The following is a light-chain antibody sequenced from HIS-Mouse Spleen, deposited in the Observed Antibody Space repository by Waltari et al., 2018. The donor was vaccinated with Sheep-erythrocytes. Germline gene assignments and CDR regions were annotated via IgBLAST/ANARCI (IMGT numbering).Light chain of an antibody. V-gene: IGKV1-5*03. J-gene: IGKJ2*01. CDR1: QSISSW. Sequence: DIQMTQSPSTLSASVGDRVTITCRASQSISSWLAWYQQKPGKAPNLLIYKASSLESGVPSRFSGSGSETEFTLTISSLQSEDFATYYCQQYYSYPYTFGQGTKLEIK. CDR2: KAS. CDR3: QQYYSYPYT.